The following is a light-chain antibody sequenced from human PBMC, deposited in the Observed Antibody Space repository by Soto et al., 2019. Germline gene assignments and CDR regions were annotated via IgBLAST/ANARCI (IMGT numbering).Light chain of an antibody. Sequence: QSVLTQPPSVSGSPGQSVTISCTGTSSDIGDYNRVPWYQQSPGAPPRLMICDVNNRPSGVPERFSGSKSGNTAYLTIFGLQAEDEADYYCNSFTTSDTYVFGTGTKLTVL. CDR3: NSFTTSDTYV. V-gene: IGLV2-18*02. J-gene: IGLJ1*01. CDR2: DVN. CDR1: SSDIGDYNR.